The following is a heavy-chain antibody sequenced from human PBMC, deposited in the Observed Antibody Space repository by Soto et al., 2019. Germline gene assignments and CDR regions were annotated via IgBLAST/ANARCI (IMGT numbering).Heavy chain of an antibody. CDR1: GGSISSSSYY. Sequence: SETLSLTCTVSGGSISSSSYYWGWIRQPPGKGLEWIGSIYYSGSTYYNPSLKSRVTISVDTSKNQFSLKLSSVTAADTAVYYCASQPHYDFWSGFQNWFDPWGQGTLVTVSS. CDR2: IYYSGST. V-gene: IGHV4-39*01. J-gene: IGHJ5*02. CDR3: ASQPHYDFWSGFQNWFDP. D-gene: IGHD3-3*01.